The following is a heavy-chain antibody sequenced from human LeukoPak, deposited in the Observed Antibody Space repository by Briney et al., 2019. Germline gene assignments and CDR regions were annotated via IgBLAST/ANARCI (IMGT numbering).Heavy chain of an antibody. Sequence: GGSLRLSCAASGFTFSGYEMVWVRQAPGKGLEWASYISGSGNTKYYLDSVKGRFSISRDNAKNSLYLQMNSLKAEDTAIYYCARAICSRGSCYSLVSFDMWGQGAMVTVS. CDR3: ARAICSRGSCYSLVSFDM. V-gene: IGHV3-48*03. D-gene: IGHD2-15*01. CDR1: GFTFSGYE. CDR2: ISGSGNTK. J-gene: IGHJ3*02.